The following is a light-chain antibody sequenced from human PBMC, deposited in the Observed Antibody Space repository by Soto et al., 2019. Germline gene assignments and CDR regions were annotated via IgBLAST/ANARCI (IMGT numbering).Light chain of an antibody. CDR1: QTIRTS. V-gene: IGKV3-11*01. CDR2: DAS. J-gene: IGKJ4*01. Sequence: IVMTQSPDTLSLSPGERATLSCRASQTIRTSLAWYQQRPGQAPRLLIFDASRKTFGVPDRFTGSGSGTDFTLTINRLEPEDFGVYYCQRYNNWPLTFGGGTKV. CDR3: QRYNNWPLT.